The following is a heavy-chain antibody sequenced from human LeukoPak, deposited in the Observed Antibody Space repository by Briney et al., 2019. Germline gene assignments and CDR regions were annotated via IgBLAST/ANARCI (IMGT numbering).Heavy chain of an antibody. CDR2: ISNTGVT. J-gene: IGHJ4*02. CDR1: GFILSDFT. Sequence: GGSQRLSCAASGFILSDFTMNWVRQAPGKGLEWVSTISNTGVTHYADSVKGRFTISRDSAKNSQYLQIYSLRDEDTAVYYCARYYFGSGNYRTFDRWGQGTLVIVSS. V-gene: IGHV3-69-1*01. CDR3: ARYYFGSGNYRTFDR. D-gene: IGHD3-10*01.